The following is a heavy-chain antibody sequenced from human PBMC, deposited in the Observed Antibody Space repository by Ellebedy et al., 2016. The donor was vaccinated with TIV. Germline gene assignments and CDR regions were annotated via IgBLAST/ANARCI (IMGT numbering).Heavy chain of an antibody. CDR2: INPNSGGT. J-gene: IGHJ3*02. CDR3: AREGTMVRGDDAFDI. D-gene: IGHD3-10*01. Sequence: AASVKVSCKASGYTFTGYSMHWARQAPGQGLEWMGWINPNSGGTNYAQKFQGWVTMTRDTSINTAYMELSRLRSDDTAVYYCAREGTMVRGDDAFDIWGQGTMVTVSS. CDR1: GYTFTGYS. V-gene: IGHV1-2*04.